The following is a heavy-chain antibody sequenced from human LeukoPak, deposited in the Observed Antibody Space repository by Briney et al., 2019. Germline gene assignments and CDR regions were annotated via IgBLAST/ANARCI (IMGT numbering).Heavy chain of an antibody. V-gene: IGHV1-2*02. J-gene: IGHJ4*02. CDR1: GYTFTGYY. D-gene: IGHD3-22*01. CDR3: ARALKNYYDSSGRLYYFDY. CDR2: INPNSGGT. Sequence: ASVKVSCKASGYTFTGYYMHWVRQAPGQGLEWMGWINPNSGGTNYAQKFQGRVTITRDTSISTAYMELSSLRSEDTAVYYCARALKNYYDSSGRLYYFDYWGQGTLVTVSS.